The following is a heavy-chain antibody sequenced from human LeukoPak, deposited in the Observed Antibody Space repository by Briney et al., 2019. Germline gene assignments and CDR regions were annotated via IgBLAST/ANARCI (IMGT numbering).Heavy chain of an antibody. V-gene: IGHV1-8*01. CDR3: AMYYYGSGSSYYYYGMDV. Sequence: GASVKVSCKASGYTFTSYDINWVRQATGQGLEWMGWMNPNSGNTGYAQKFQGRVTMSRNTSISTAYMELSSLRSEDTAVYYCAMYYYGSGSSYYYYGMDVWGQGTTVTVSS. J-gene: IGHJ6*02. D-gene: IGHD3-10*01. CDR2: MNPNSGNT. CDR1: GYTFTSYD.